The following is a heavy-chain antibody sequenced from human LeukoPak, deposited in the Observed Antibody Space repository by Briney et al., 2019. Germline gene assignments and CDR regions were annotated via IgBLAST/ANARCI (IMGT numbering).Heavy chain of an antibody. J-gene: IGHJ5*02. V-gene: IGHV3-23*01. CDR3: AISGTMKDWFDP. CDR2: ISGSGGST. D-gene: IGHD6-13*01. CDR1: GFTFSSYA. Sequence: GGSLRLSCAASGFTFSSYAMSWVRRAPGKGLEWVSAISGSGGSTYYADSVKGRFTISRDNSKNTLYLQMNSLRAEDTAVYYCAISGTMKDWFDPWGQGTLVTVSS.